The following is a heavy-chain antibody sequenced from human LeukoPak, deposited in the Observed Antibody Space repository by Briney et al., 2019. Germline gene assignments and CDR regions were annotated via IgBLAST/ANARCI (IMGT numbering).Heavy chain of an antibody. V-gene: IGHV4-59*01. J-gene: IGHJ5*02. CDR1: GGSISSYY. CDR2: IYGSGST. CDR3: AREGTSGTHLNWFDP. D-gene: IGHD1-1*01. Sequence: SETLSLTCTVSGGSISSYYWSWIRQPPGKGLEWIGHIYGSGSTNYNPSLKSRVTLSVDTSKNQFSLKLSSVTAADTAVYYCAREGTSGTHLNWFDPWGQGTLVTVAS.